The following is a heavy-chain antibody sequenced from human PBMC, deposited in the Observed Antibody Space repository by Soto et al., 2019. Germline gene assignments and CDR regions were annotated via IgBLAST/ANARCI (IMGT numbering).Heavy chain of an antibody. D-gene: IGHD1-26*01. J-gene: IGHJ4*02. CDR1: GYTFTNYG. V-gene: IGHV1-18*01. CDR3: AWDSPPVDY. CDR2: ISAYNGNT. Sequence: QVQLLQSGAEVKKPGASVQVSCKASGYTFTNYGISWVRQAPGQGLEWMGWISAYNGNTTYAQKLQGRVTMTTDTSTSTAYMERRSVRSDYTAVYYCAWDSPPVDYWGQGTLVTVSS.